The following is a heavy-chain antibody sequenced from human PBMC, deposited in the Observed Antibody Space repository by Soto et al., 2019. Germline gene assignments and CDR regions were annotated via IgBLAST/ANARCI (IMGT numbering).Heavy chain of an antibody. D-gene: IGHD3-10*01. CDR3: ARGVGSGSYYNQYNWFDP. CDR2: IIPILGIA. CDR1: GGTFSSYT. V-gene: IGHV1-69*02. Sequence: SVKGSCKASGGTFSSYTISWVRQAPGQGLEWMGRIIPILGIANYAQKFQGRVTITADKSTSTAYMELSSLRSEDTAVYYCARGVGSGSYYNQYNWFDPWGQGTLVTVSS. J-gene: IGHJ5*02.